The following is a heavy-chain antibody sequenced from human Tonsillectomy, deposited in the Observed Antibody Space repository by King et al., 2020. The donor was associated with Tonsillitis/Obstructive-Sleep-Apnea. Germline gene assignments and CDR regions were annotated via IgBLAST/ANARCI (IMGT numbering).Heavy chain of an antibody. CDR3: ARIRSTSCYEDY. J-gene: IGHJ4*02. V-gene: IGHV2-70*15. CDR2: IDWDDDE. CDR1: GFSLSTSGMC. D-gene: IGHD2-2*01. Sequence: QVTLKESGPALVKPTQTLTLTCTFSGFSLSTSGMCVSWIRQPPGKALEWLARIDWDDDENYSPSLKTRLTISKDTSKNQVVLTMTNMDPADTAMYYCARIRSTSCYEDYWGQGTLVTVSS.